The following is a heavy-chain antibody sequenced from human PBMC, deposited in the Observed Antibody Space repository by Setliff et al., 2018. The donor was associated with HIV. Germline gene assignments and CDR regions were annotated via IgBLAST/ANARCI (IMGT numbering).Heavy chain of an antibody. CDR1: GFTFSSYG. D-gene: IGHD2-15*01. V-gene: IGHV3-30*02. CDR2: IRYDGSQK. Sequence: SCAASGFTFSSYGMHWVRQAPGKGLEWVAFIRYDGSQKYYVDSVKGRFTISRDNSKNTLYLQMNSLRVEDTAVYYCAKDVCSGAYCYAYYYYGMDVWGQGTMVTAP. J-gene: IGHJ6*02. CDR3: AKDVCSGAYCYAYYYYGMDV.